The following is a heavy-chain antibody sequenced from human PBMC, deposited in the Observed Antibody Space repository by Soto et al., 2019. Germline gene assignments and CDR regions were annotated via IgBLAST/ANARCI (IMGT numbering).Heavy chain of an antibody. J-gene: IGHJ6*02. V-gene: IGHV3-11*05. CDR1: GFTFSDYY. D-gene: IGHD3-22*01. CDR3: ARVDPITMIVVINYYGMDV. CDR2: ISSSSSYT. Sequence: PGGSLRLSCAASGFTFSDYYMSWIRQAPGKVLEWLSYISSSSSYTNYADSVKGRFTISRDNAKNSLYLQMNSLRAEDTAVYYCARVDPITMIVVINYYGMDVWGQGTTATVSS.